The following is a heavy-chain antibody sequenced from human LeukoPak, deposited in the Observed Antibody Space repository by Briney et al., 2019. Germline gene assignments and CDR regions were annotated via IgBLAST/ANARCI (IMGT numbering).Heavy chain of an antibody. V-gene: IGHV3-9*01. CDR1: GFTFDDYA. J-gene: IGHJ4*02. D-gene: IGHD3-22*01. CDR2: ISWNSGSI. CDR3: AKGMSYYYDSSLFDY. Sequence: GGSLRLSCAASGFTFDDYAMHWVRQAPGKGLEWVSGISWNSGSIGYTDSVKGRFTISRDNAKNSLYLQMNSLRAEDTALYYCAKGMSYYYDSSLFDYWGQGTVVTVSS.